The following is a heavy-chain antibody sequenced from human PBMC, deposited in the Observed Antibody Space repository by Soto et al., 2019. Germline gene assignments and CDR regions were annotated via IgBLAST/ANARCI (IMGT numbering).Heavy chain of an antibody. J-gene: IGHJ6*02. D-gene: IGHD1-1*01. Sequence: ASAKPSSEASRDRLRSCSMHWLRQAPGQGLEWMGWINGANGNTRYSQKFKDRVSISRDTPASTGYMELSSLRSEDTAVYYCARGNGMEENYYYHGMDVWGPGTTVTVSS. V-gene: IGHV1-3*01. CDR3: ARGNGMEENYYYHGMDV. CDR1: RDRLRSCS. CDR2: INGANGNT.